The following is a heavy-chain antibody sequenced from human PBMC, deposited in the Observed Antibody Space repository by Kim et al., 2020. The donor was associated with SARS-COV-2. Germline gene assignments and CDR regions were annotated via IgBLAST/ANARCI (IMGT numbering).Heavy chain of an antibody. V-gene: IGHV3-53*01. Sequence: GGSLRLSCAASGFTVSSNYMSWVRQAPGKGLEWVSVIYSGGSTYYADSVKGRFTISRDKSKNTLYLQMNSLRAEDTAVYYCARLEAGGAAAPYFQHWGQGTLVIVSS. D-gene: IGHD6-13*01. CDR3: ARLEAGGAAAPYFQH. CDR2: IYSGGST. CDR1: GFTVSSNY. J-gene: IGHJ1*01.